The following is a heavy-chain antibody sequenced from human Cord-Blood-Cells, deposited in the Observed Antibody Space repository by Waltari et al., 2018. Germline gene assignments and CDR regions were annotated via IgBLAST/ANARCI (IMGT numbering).Heavy chain of an antibody. D-gene: IGHD3-10*01. CDR2: INPNSGGT. Sequence: QVQLVQSGAEVKKPGASVKVSCKASGYTCTGYSMHWVRQAPGQGLEWMGWINPNSGGTNYAQKFQGRVTMTRDTSISTAYMELSRLRSDDTAMYYCARVRGRNYYGSGSYDYWGQGTLVTVSS. V-gene: IGHV1-2*02. CDR3: ARVRGRNYYGSGSYDY. CDR1: GYTCTGYS. J-gene: IGHJ4*02.